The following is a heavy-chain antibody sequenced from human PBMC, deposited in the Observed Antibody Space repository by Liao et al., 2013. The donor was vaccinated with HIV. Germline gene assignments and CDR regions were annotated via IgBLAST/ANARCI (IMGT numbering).Heavy chain of an antibody. V-gene: IGHV4-34*01. D-gene: IGHD2-15*01. CDR3: VSFSLAARNFDS. CDR1: GESFSGSY. CDR2: VNHRGSA. Sequence: QLQLQEPGPGLVKPSETLSLTCAVYGESFSGSYWTWIRQSPGKGLEWIGEVNHRGSATYNPSLKSRVTISVDTSKSQFSLKLTSVTAADTAVYYCVSFSLAARNFDSWGQGTSVTVSS. J-gene: IGHJ4*02.